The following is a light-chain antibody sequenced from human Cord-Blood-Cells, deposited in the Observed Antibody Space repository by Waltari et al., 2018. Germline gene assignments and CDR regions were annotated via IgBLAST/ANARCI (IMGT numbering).Light chain of an antibody. J-gene: IGLJ3*02. CDR3: AAWDDSLNGWV. CDR2: STN. V-gene: IGLV1-44*01. CDR1: SSNIGSNT. Sequence: QSVLTQPPSASGTPGQRVTISCSGSSSNIGSNTVNWYQQLPGTAPKRLIYSTNQRPSGVPDRFSGSKSGTSASLAISGLQSEDEADYYCAAWDDSLNGWVFGGGTKLTVL.